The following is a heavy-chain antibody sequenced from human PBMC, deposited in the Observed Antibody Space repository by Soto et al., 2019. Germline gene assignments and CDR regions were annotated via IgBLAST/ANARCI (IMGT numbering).Heavy chain of an antibody. V-gene: IGHV4-39*01. CDR2: MDYSGTT. D-gene: IGHD6-13*01. J-gene: IGHJ6*02. CDR1: GGSISGSPYY. Sequence: SETLSLTCTVSGGSISGSPYYWGWIRQPPGKGLEWIGSMDYSGTTYHTPSLQSRITTSVDASKNQFSLKLSSVTAADTAVYYCARHGGAAAVHFYYGLDVWGPGTTVTVSS. CDR3: ARHGGAAAVHFYYGLDV.